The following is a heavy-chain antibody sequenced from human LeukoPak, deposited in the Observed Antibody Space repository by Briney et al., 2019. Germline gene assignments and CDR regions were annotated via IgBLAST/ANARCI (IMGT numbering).Heavy chain of an antibody. Sequence: PGGSLRLSCAASGFTFSSYAMSWVRQAPGKGLEWVSGITDSGDWTYYADSVKGRFTISRDNSKNTLYLQMNSLRAEDTAVYYCAKHLSGSRAFDIWGQGTMVTVSS. D-gene: IGHD1-26*01. V-gene: IGHV3-23*01. CDR2: ITDSGDWT. CDR3: AKHLSGSRAFDI. CDR1: GFTFSSYA. J-gene: IGHJ3*02.